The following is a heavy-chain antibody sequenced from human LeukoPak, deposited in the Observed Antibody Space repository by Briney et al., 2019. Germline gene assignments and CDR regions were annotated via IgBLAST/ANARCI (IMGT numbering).Heavy chain of an antibody. CDR2: IYYSGST. CDR3: ARMAAAGIIHYYYYMDV. Sequence: SETLSLTCTVSGGSISSSSYYWGWIRQPPGKGLEWIGSIYYSGSTYYNPSLKSRVTISVDTSKNQFSLKLSSVTAADTAVYYCARMAAAGIIHYYYYMDVWGKGTTVTISS. J-gene: IGHJ6*03. D-gene: IGHD6-13*01. CDR1: GGSISSSSYY. V-gene: IGHV4-39*01.